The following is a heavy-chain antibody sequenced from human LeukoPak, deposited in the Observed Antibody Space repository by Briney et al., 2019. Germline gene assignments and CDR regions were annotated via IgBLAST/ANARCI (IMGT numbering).Heavy chain of an antibody. D-gene: IGHD3-22*01. Sequence: PSETLSLTCTASGGSIRSFYWTWIRQPPGKGLEWIGYIYSSGSANYNPSLKSRVIISGDTSKNQISLRLTSVTAADTAMYFCARHRDYYDTWGHGTLVTVSS. CDR3: ARHRDYYDT. CDR1: GGSIRSFY. CDR2: IYSSGSA. V-gene: IGHV4-59*08. J-gene: IGHJ4*01.